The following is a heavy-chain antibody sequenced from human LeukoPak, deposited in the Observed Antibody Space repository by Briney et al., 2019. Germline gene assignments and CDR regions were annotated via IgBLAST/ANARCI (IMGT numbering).Heavy chain of an antibody. CDR2: IYYSGST. J-gene: IGHJ6*02. V-gene: IGHV4-59*02. CDR3: ARGGGDIVVVPAADYYGMDV. CDR1: GGSVSSYY. D-gene: IGHD2-2*01. Sequence: PSETLSLTCTVSGGSVSSYYWSWIRQPPGKGLEWIGYIYYSGSTNYNPSLKSRVTISVDTSKNQFSLKLSSVTAADTAVYYCARGGGDIVVVPAADYYGMDVWGQGTTVTVSS.